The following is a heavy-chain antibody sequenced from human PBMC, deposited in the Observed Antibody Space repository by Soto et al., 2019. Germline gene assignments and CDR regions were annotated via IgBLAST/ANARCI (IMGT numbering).Heavy chain of an antibody. D-gene: IGHD6-13*01. CDR2: INAGNGNT. CDR1: GYTFISYA. CDR3: ATAYSSSWYYFDY. Sequence: ASVKVSCKASGYTFISYAMHWVRQAPGQRLEWMGWINAGNGNTKYSQKFQGRVTITRDTSASTAYMELSSLRSEDTAVYYCATAYSSSWYYFDYWGQGTLVTVS. J-gene: IGHJ4*02. V-gene: IGHV1-3*01.